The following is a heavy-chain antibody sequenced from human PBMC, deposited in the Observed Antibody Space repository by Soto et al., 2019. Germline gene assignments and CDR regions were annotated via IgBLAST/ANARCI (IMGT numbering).Heavy chain of an antibody. J-gene: IGHJ5*02. D-gene: IGHD6-19*01. Sequence: EVQLVVSGGGLVQPGGSLRLSCAASGFTFSSYWMSWVRQAPGKGLEWVANIKQDGSEKYYVDSVKGRFTISRDNAKNSLYLQMNSLRAEDTAVYYCARDRAYSSGWWYWFDPWGQGTLVTVSS. CDR2: IKQDGSEK. CDR3: ARDRAYSSGWWYWFDP. CDR1: GFTFSSYW. V-gene: IGHV3-7*01.